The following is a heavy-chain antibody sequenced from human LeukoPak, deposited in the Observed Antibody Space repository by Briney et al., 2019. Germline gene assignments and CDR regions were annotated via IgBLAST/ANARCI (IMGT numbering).Heavy chain of an antibody. V-gene: IGHV1-8*01. CDR3: ARGGFGSGSYSDY. CDR1: GYTFTSYD. J-gene: IGHJ4*02. CDR2: MNPNSGDT. D-gene: IGHD3-10*01. Sequence: ASVKVSCKASGYTFTSYDINWVRQATGQGLEWMGWMNPNSGDTGYVQKFQGRVTMTRDTSISTVYMELSSLTSEDAAVYYCARGGFGSGSYSDYWGQGTLVTVSS.